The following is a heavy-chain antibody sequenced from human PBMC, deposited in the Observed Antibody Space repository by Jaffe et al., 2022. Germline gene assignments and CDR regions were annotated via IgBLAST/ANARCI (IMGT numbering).Heavy chain of an antibody. CDR2: INHSGST. Sequence: QVQLQQWGAGLLKPSETLSLTCAVYGGSFSGYYWSWIRQPPGKGLEWIGEINHSGSTNYNPSLKSRVTISVDTSKNQFSLKLSSVTAADTAVYYCARGLPLGYCSGGSCYSYFDYWGQGTLVTVSS. D-gene: IGHD2-15*01. V-gene: IGHV4-34*01. CDR1: GGSFSGYY. J-gene: IGHJ4*02. CDR3: ARGLPLGYCSGGSCYSYFDY.